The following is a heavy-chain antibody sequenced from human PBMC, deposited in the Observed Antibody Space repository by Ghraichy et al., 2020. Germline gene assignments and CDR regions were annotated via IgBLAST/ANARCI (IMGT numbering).Heavy chain of an antibody. CDR1: GFTFSTYG. CDR2: ISYDGSIQ. D-gene: IGHD6-13*01. V-gene: IGHV3-30*03. Sequence: GGSLRLSCTASGFTFSTYGMHWVRQAPGKGLEWVTVISYDGSIQNYAGSVKGRFTISRDNSKNTLYLQMNSLRAEDTAVYYCARCKTSSWHNFDYWGQGTLVTVSS. CDR3: ARCKTSSWHNFDY. J-gene: IGHJ4*02.